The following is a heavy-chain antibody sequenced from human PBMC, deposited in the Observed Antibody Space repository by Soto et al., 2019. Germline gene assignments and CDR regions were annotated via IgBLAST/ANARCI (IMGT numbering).Heavy chain of an antibody. V-gene: IGHV3-53*01. J-gene: IGHJ6*02. Sequence: GGSLRLSCAASGFTVSSHYMSWVRQAPGKGLEWVSVINSGGATYYADSVKGRFTISRDNSRNTLYLQMSSLRAEDTAVYYCAREVYCSSSSCQVRYGMDVWGQGTTVTVSS. CDR1: GFTVSSHY. CDR2: INSGGAT. D-gene: IGHD2-2*01. CDR3: AREVYCSSSSCQVRYGMDV.